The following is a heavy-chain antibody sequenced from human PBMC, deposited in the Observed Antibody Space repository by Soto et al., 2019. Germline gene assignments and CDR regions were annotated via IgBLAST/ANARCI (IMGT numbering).Heavy chain of an antibody. V-gene: IGHV4-59*08. J-gene: IGHJ6*02. D-gene: IGHD2-2*03. CDR2: VYYTGTT. CDR3: ARLNGYCISTNCHGYYGMDV. Sequence: PSETLSLTCTVSGGSIDSYYWTWIRQPPGKGLEWIGYVYYTGTTTYSPSLKSRVTISVDTSMNQISLKLSSVTAADTAVYYCARLNGYCISTNCHGYYGMDVWGQGTTVTVSS. CDR1: GGSIDSYY.